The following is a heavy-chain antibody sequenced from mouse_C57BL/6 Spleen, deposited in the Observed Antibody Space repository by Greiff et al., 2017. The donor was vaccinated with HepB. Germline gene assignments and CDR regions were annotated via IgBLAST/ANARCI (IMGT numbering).Heavy chain of an antibody. CDR2: IYPGGGYT. Sequence: VKLMESGAELVRPGTSVKMSCKASGYTFTNYWIGWAKQRPGHGLEWIGDIYPGGGYTNYNEKFKGKATLTADKSSSTAYMQFSSLTSEDSAIYYCALYSNYLSGYWGQGTTLTVSS. V-gene: IGHV1-63*01. CDR3: ALYSNYLSGY. D-gene: IGHD2-5*01. J-gene: IGHJ2*01. CDR1: GYTFTNYW.